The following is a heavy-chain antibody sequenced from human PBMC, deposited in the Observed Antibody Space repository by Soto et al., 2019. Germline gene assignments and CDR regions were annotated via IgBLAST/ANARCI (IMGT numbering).Heavy chain of an antibody. V-gene: IGHV1-18*01. J-gene: IGHJ4*02. D-gene: IGHD4-17*01. CDR2: ISAYNGNT. Sequence: QVQLVQSGAEVKKPGASVKVSCKASGYTFTSYGISWVRQAPGQGLEWMGWISAYNGNTNYAQKLQGRVIMTTDTSTSTAYMELRSLRSDDTAVYYCARVPRTTVTTGGFDYWGQGTLVTVSS. CDR3: ARVPRTTVTTGGFDY. CDR1: GYTFTSYG.